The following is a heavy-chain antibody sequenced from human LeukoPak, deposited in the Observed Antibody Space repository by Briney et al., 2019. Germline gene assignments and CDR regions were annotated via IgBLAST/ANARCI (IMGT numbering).Heavy chain of an antibody. Sequence: SETLSLTCAVYGGSFSGYYWSWIRQPPGKVLEWIGEINHSGSTNYNPSLKSRVTISVDTSKNQFSLKLSSVTAADTAVYYCARARRAAVPAPIGSTRTDYWGQGTLVTVSS. D-gene: IGHD2-2*01. V-gene: IGHV4-34*01. CDR2: INHSGST. CDR1: GGSFSGYY. J-gene: IGHJ4*02. CDR3: ARARRAAVPAPIGSTRTDY.